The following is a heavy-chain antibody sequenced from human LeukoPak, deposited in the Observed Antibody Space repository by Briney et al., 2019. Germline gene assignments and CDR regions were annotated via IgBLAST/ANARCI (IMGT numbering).Heavy chain of an antibody. D-gene: IGHD6-19*01. CDR1: GFTVSINY. Sequence: GGSLRLSCSASGFTVSINYMTWVRQAPGKGLELISLIYPGGATTYAKSVKGRFTISRDKSKNTVYLEMNSLRAEDTALYYCAKAGRGWYIDYWGQGTLVTVSS. J-gene: IGHJ4*02. V-gene: IGHV3-53*01. CDR2: IYPGGAT. CDR3: AKAGRGWYIDY.